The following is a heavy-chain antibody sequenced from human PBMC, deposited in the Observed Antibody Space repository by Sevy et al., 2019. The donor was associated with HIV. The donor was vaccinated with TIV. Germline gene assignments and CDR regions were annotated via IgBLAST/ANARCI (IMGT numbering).Heavy chain of an antibody. V-gene: IGHV4-59*01. D-gene: IGHD2-2*01. Sequence: SETLSLTCTVSGDSISNYYGSWIRQPPGKGLEWIGYIYNSGSTNYNPSLKRRVTISVDTSKNQFSLRLSSVTAADTAVYYCASVVVVPAAKYFYFYYMDVWGKGTTVTVSS. CDR3: ASVVVVPAAKYFYFYYMDV. CDR2: IYNSGST. J-gene: IGHJ6*03. CDR1: GDSISNYY.